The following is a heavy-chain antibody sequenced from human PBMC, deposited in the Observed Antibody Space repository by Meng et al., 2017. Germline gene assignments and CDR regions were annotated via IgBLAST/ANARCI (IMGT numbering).Heavy chain of an antibody. V-gene: IGHV1-3*02. CDR2: SNAGNGNT. CDR3: ARDQYSYGRHPTPQQDAFDI. CDR1: GYTFTSYA. J-gene: IGHJ3*02. Sequence: GESLKISCKASGYTFTSYAMHWVRQAPGQRLEWMGWSNAGNGNTKYSQEFQGRVTITRDTSASTAYMELSSLRSEDTAVYSCARDQYSYGRHPTPQQDAFDIWGQGTMVTVSS. D-gene: IGHD5-18*01.